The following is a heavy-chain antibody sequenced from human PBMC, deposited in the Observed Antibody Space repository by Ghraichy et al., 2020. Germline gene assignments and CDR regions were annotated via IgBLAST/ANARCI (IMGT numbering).Heavy chain of an antibody. CDR1: GYTFMMYN. D-gene: IGHD4-23*01. J-gene: IGHJ4*02. V-gene: IGHV1-3*01. CDR3: ARDETH. Sequence: ASVKVSCKASGYTFMMYNYHWVRQAPGQGLEWMGWIHGATGDTKYSQKFQDRITFSRDTLGTTAFMELSTLTPADTAVYYCARDETHWGQGTLVTVSS. CDR2: IHGATGDT.